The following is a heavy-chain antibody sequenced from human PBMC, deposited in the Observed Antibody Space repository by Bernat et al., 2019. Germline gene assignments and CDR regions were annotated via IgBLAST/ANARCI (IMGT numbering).Heavy chain of an antibody. CDR3: ARVGRPSGSDKFFQH. D-gene: IGHD3-10*01. J-gene: IGHJ1*01. CDR1: GFTFSIYW. CDR2: IKQDGSDT. Sequence: EVQLVESGGGLVQPGGSLRLSCAASGFTFSIYWMNWVRQAPGQGLEWVAGIKQDGSDTYYVDSVKGRFVISRDNAQESLSLHMNSLRVEDTAIYYCARVGRPSGSDKFFQHWGQGTLVTVSS. V-gene: IGHV3-7*03.